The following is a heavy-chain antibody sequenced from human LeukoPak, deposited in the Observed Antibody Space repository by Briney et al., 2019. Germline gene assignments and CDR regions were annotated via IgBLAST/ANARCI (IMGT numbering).Heavy chain of an antibody. CDR3: AKENYDYIWGSSHSVFEY. J-gene: IGHJ4*02. CDR1: GFRYSHYG. V-gene: IGHV3-23*01. CDR2: ITSDSRGI. D-gene: IGHD3-16*01. Sequence: GGSLRLSCVASGFRYSHYGMNWVRQAPGKGLEWVSGITSDSRGIYYADSVKGRFTIYRDNSKMTLYLQMNSLRAEDTAVYYCAKENYDYIWGSSHSVFEYWGQGTLVTVSS.